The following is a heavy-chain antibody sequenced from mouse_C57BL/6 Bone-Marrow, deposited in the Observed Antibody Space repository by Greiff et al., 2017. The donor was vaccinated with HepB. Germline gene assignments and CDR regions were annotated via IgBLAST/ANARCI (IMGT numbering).Heavy chain of an antibody. CDR3: AIYYYGSSPFAY. CDR2: IYPRSGNT. J-gene: IGHJ3*01. D-gene: IGHD1-1*01. CDR1: GYTFTSYG. Sequence: VQLQQSGAELARPGASVKLSCKASGYTFTSYGMSWVKQRTGQGLEWIGEIYPRSGNTYYNEKFKGKATLTADKSSSTAYMELRSLTSEDSAVYFCAIYYYGSSPFAYWGQGTLVTVSA. V-gene: IGHV1-81*01.